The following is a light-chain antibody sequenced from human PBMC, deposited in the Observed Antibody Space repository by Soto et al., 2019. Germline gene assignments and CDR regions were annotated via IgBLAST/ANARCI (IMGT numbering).Light chain of an antibody. Sequence: QSALTQPASVSGSPGQSITISCSGTSSDFNYYNSVSWYQHHPGKAPKLMIYNVSNRPSGVSSRFSGSKSGNTASLTISGLQAEDEADYYCTSYTSSSTYVFGTGTKVTVL. J-gene: IGLJ1*01. CDR1: SSDFNYYNS. CDR2: NVS. CDR3: TSYTSSSTYV. V-gene: IGLV2-14*03.